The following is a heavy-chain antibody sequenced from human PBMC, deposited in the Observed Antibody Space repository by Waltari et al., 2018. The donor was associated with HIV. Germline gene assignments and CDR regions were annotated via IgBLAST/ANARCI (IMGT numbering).Heavy chain of an antibody. V-gene: IGHV5-51*03. J-gene: IGHJ3*02. D-gene: IGHD3-22*01. CDR2: IYPFDSDT. CDR1: GYTFTNYW. Sequence: EVQLVQSGAEVRNSGESLKISCKASGYTFTNYWIAWVRQMSGEGLEWMGIIYPFDSDTRYHPSFEGQITISADKSLATAYLEWSNLNASDAAIYYCARLFYYDTTGYINNAFDIWGQGTVVTVS. CDR3: ARLFYYDTTGYINNAFDI.